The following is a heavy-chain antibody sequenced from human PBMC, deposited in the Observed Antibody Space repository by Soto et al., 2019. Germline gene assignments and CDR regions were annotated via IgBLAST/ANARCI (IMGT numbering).Heavy chain of an antibody. V-gene: IGHV1-69*13. D-gene: IGHD5-12*01. CDR2: IIPIFGTA. CDR3: ATYPRDGYNYYAFDI. J-gene: IGHJ3*02. CDR1: GGTFNSYG. Sequence: GASVKVSCKASGGTFNSYGISWVRRAPGQGLDWMGGIIPIFGTANYAQKFQGRVTITAAESTSTAYMELSSLRSEDTAVYYCATYPRDGYNYYAFDIWGQGTMVTVSS.